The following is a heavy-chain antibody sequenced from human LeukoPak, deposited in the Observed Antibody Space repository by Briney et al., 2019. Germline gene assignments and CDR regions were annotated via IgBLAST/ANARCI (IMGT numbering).Heavy chain of an antibody. D-gene: IGHD6-6*01. V-gene: IGHV4-59*12. CDR2: ISYSGST. CDR1: GGSITVYY. CDR3: ARGGSRSYTSSTLDY. J-gene: IGHJ4*02. Sequence: PETLSLTCSVSGGSITVYYWNWIRQSPGKGLEWIGSISYSGSTNYNPSLKSRVTISIDTSKNRFSLKVSSVIAADTAMYYCARGGSRSYTSSTLDYWGQGTLVTVSS.